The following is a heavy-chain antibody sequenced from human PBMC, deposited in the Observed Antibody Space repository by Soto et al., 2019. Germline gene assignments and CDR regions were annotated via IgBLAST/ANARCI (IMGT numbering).Heavy chain of an antibody. J-gene: IGHJ5*02. Sequence: QITLKESGPTLVKPTQTLTLTCTFSGFSLSTSGVAVGWIRQPPGKALEWLALIYWDDDKRYNPSLTSRLTITKDTSKNQVVLIMTNMDPADTGTYYCAHRRKICSGGSCHYGWFDPWGQGTLVTVSS. V-gene: IGHV2-5*02. D-gene: IGHD2-15*01. CDR2: IYWDDDK. CDR1: GFSLSTSGVA. CDR3: AHRRKICSGGSCHYGWFDP.